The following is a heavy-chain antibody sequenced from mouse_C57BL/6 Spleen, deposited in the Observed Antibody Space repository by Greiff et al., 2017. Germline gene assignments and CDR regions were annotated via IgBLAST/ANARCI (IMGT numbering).Heavy chain of an antibody. D-gene: IGHD1-1*01. CDR2: ILPNSGST. J-gene: IGHJ3*01. Sequence: QVQLQQPGAELVKPGASVKLSCKASGYTFTGYWMHWVKQRPGQGLEWIGMILPNSGSTNYNEKFKSKATLTVDKSSSTAYMQLSSLTSEDSAVYYSARRYYGSSQAWFAYWGQGTLVTVSA. CDR3: ARRYYGSSQAWFAY. V-gene: IGHV1-64*01. CDR1: GYTFTGYW.